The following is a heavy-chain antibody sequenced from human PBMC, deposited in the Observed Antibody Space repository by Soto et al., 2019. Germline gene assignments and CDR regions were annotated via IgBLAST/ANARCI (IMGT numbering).Heavy chain of an antibody. CDR1: GFTFSSYA. CDR3: ARDGRALVRFGELLMAFDI. D-gene: IGHD3-10*01. J-gene: IGHJ3*02. Sequence: GGSLRLSCAASGFTFSSYATHWVRQAPGKGLEWVAVISYDGSNKYYADSVKGRFTISRDNSKNTLYLQMNSLRAEDTAVYYCARDGRALVRFGELLMAFDIWRQGTMVTVSS. V-gene: IGHV3-30-3*01. CDR2: ISYDGSNK.